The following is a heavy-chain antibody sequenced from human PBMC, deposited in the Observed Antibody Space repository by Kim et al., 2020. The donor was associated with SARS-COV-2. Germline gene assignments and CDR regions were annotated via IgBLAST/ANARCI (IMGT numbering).Heavy chain of an antibody. V-gene: IGHV5-10-1*01. J-gene: IGHJ2*01. CDR1: GYSFTSYW. CDR3: ARAHSVSTLVGATSPWWYFDL. Sequence: GESLKISCKGSGYSFTSYWISWVRQMPGKGLEWMGRIDPSDSYTNYSPSFQGHVTISADKSISTAYLQWSSLKASDTAMYYCARAHSVSTLVGATSPWWYFDLWGRGTLVTVSS. CDR2: IDPSDSYT. D-gene: IGHD1-26*01.